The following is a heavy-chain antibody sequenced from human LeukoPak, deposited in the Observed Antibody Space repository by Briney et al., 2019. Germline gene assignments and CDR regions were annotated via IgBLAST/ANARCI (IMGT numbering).Heavy chain of an antibody. Sequence: GGSLRLSCEPSGFTFSSYWMHWVRQAPGKGLVRVSRINNDGSSTSYADSVKGRFTISRDNAKNTLYLQMNSLRAEDTAVYYCARDPLSSTSRIAAATWGQGAPVTVSS. CDR3: ARDPLSSTSRIAAAT. D-gene: IGHD6-13*01. V-gene: IGHV3-74*01. CDR2: INNDGSST. CDR1: GFTFSSYW. J-gene: IGHJ5*02.